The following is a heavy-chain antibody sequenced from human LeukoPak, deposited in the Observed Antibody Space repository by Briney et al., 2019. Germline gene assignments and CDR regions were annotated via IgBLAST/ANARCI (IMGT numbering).Heavy chain of an antibody. D-gene: IGHD1-26*01. CDR3: ARDSGELYGMDV. CDR1: GFTFSSYS. CDR2: ISSSSSTI. Sequence: GGSLRLSCAASGFTFSSYSMNWVRQAPGKGLEWASYISSSSSTIYYADSVKGRFTISRDNAKNSLYLQMNSLRAEDTAVYYCARDSGELYGMDVWGQGTTVTVSS. V-gene: IGHV3-48*04. J-gene: IGHJ6*02.